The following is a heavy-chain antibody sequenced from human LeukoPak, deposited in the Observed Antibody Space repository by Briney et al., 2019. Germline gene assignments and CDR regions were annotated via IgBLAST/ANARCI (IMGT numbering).Heavy chain of an antibody. D-gene: IGHD2-2*01. CDR3: ARIPPRVPAATSYYYYGMDV. V-gene: IGHV1-69*04. CDR2: IIPIFGIA. J-gene: IGHJ6*02. Sequence: SVKVSCKASGGTFSSYAISWVRQAPGQGLEWMGRIIPIFGIANYAQKFQGRVTITADKSTSTAYMELSSLRSEDTVVYYCARIPPRVPAATSYYYYGMDVWSQGTTVTVSS. CDR1: GGTFSSYA.